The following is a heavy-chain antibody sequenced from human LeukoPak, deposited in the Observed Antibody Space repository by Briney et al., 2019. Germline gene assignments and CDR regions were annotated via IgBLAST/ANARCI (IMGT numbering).Heavy chain of an antibody. V-gene: IGHV3-30-3*01. CDR3: ARESGLKD. CDR1: GFTFSSYA. Sequence: GGSLRLSCAASGFTFSSYAMHWVRQAPGKGLEWVAVMSYDGSNKYYADSVKGRFTISRDNSKNTLYLQMNSLRAEDTAVYYCARESGLKDWGQGTLVTVSS. CDR2: MSYDGSNK. J-gene: IGHJ4*02. D-gene: IGHD3-10*01.